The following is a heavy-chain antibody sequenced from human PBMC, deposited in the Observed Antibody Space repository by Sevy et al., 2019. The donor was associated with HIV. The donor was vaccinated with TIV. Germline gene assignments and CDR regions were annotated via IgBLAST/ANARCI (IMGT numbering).Heavy chain of an antibody. CDR2: INWKADNT. CDR3: ARSSYYYDSTGYWPLDL. D-gene: IGHD3-22*01. CDR1: GFTFSDYA. J-gene: IGHJ3*01. Sequence: GGSLRLSCAASGFTFSDYAMNWVRQIPGKGLEWVSCINWKADNTGYADSLKGLFTLSRDNAKYSLYLQIHSLRAEDTALYYCARSSYYYDSTGYWPLDLWGQGTMVTVSS. V-gene: IGHV3-20*04.